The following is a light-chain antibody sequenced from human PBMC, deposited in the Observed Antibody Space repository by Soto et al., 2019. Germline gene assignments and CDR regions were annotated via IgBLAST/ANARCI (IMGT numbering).Light chain of an antibody. Sequence: DIQMTQSPSSRSASVGDRVTITCRASQSSSSYLNWYQQKPGKAPKLLIYAASSLQSGVPARFSGSGSGTDFTLTISSLQPEDFATYYCPQSYSTPHVTFGPGTKVDIK. CDR3: PQSYSTPHVT. CDR1: QSSSSY. J-gene: IGKJ3*01. V-gene: IGKV1-39*01. CDR2: AAS.